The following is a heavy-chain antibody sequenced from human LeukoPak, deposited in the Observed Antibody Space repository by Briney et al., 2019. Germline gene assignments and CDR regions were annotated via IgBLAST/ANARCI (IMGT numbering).Heavy chain of an antibody. CDR1: GGSIITTNYY. Sequence: SGTLSLTCTVSGGSIITTNYYWGWIRQPPGKGLEWIGSIYYSGNTYYKPSLKSRVTISVDTSKNQFSLKLSSVTAADTAVYYCARDSPHYGGLAFDIWGQGTMVTVPS. CDR3: ARDSPHYGGLAFDI. V-gene: IGHV4-39*07. CDR2: IYYSGNT. D-gene: IGHD4-23*01. J-gene: IGHJ3*02.